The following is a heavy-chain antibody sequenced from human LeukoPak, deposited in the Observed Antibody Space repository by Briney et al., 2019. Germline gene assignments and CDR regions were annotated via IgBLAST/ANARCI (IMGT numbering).Heavy chain of an antibody. CDR2: IYNIGST. D-gene: IGHD6-6*01. CDR1: GGSVSDYY. CDR3: ARVGTSIAALGRFDP. V-gene: IGHV4-59*02. J-gene: IGHJ5*02. Sequence: SETLSLTCTISGGSVSDYYWSWIRQSPGKGLEWIGYIYNIGSTNYNPSLKSRATISVDTSKNQFSLKLSSVTAADTAVYYCARVGTSIAALGRFDPWGQGTLVTVSS.